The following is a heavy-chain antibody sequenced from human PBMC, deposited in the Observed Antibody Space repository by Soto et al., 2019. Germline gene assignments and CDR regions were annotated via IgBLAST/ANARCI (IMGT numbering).Heavy chain of an antibody. CDR1: GGTFGSYA. V-gene: IGHV1-69*01. J-gene: IGHJ1*01. CDR2: IIPIFGTA. D-gene: IGHD5-18*01. Sequence: QVQLVQSGAEVKKPGSSVKVSCKASGGTFGSYAISWVRQAPGQGLEWMGGIIPIFGTANYAQKFQGRVTITADESTSTAYMELSSLRSEDTAVYYCARWDTAMVQSAEYFQHWGQGTLVTVSS. CDR3: ARWDTAMVQSAEYFQH.